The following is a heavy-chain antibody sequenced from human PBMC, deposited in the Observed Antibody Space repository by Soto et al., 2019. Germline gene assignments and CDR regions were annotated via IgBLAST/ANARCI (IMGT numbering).Heavy chain of an antibody. CDR2: IYYSGST. D-gene: IGHD1-1*01. V-gene: IGHV4-31*03. CDR1: GGSISSGGYY. Sequence: QVQLQESGPGLVKPSQTLSLTCTVSGGSISSGGYYWSWIRQHPGKGLEWIGYIYYSGSTYYNPSLKSRVTISVDTSKNQFSLKLSSVTAADTAVYYCARDRGEPDDYYYYYYGMTSGAKGPRSPSP. CDR3: ARDRGEPDDYYYYYYGMTS. J-gene: IGHJ6*02.